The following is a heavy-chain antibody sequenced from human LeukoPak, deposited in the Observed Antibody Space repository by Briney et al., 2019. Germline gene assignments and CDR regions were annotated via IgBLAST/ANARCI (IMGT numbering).Heavy chain of an antibody. D-gene: IGHD3-3*01. J-gene: IGHJ4*02. CDR1: GFTFSSYA. CDR2: ISYDGSNK. CDR3: ARDHGYDFWSGYYAL. Sequence: PGGSLRLSCAASGFTFSSYAMHWVRQAPGKGLEWVAVISYDGSNKYYADSVKGRFTISRDNSKNTLYLQMNSLRAEDTAVYYCARDHGYDFWSGYYALWGQGTLVTVSS. V-gene: IGHV3-30-3*01.